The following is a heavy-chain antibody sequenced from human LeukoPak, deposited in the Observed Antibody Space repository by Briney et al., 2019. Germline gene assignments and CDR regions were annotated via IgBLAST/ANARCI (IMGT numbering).Heavy chain of an antibody. V-gene: IGHV1-18*01. CDR2: ISAYNGNT. J-gene: IGHJ5*02. CDR3: ASLYDINH. D-gene: IGHD3-9*01. CDR1: GYTFTSYG. Sequence: GASVNVSCTASGYTFTSYGISWVRQAPGQGLEWMGWISAYNGNTNYAQKLQGRVTMTTDTSTSTAYMELSSLRSEDTAVYYCASLYDINHWGQGTLVTVSS.